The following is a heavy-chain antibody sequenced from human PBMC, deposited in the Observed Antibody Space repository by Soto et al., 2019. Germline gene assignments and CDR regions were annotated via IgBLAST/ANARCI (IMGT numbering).Heavy chain of an antibody. J-gene: IGHJ6*02. CDR1: GGSMSPYY. CDR2: IYYRGNT. CDR3: ARHSKKTGDFEYYYVMYV. Sequence: SETLSLTCSVFGGSMSPYYWSWIRQSPGKGLEWIANIYYRGNTNYNPSLESRVTISIDTSKNQFSLKLNSLTAADTAVYYCARHSKKTGDFEYYYVMYVWGQGTTVTVYS. V-gene: IGHV4-59*08. D-gene: IGHD7-27*01.